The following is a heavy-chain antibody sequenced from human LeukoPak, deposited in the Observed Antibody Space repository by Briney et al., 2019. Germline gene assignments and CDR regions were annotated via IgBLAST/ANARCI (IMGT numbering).Heavy chain of an antibody. CDR1: GYTFTSYD. V-gene: IGHV1-8*01. J-gene: IGHJ6*02. D-gene: IGHD4-17*01. CDR2: MNPNSGNT. Sequence: APVKVSCKASGYTFTSYDINWVRQATGQGLEWMGWMNPNSGNTGYAQKFQGRVTMTRNTSISTAYMELSSLRSEDTAAYYCARVYGDLTYYYGMDVWGQGTTVTVSS. CDR3: ARVYGDLTYYYGMDV.